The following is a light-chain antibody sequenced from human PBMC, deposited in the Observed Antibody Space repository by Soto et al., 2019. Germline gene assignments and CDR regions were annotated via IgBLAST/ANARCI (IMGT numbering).Light chain of an antibody. CDR3: SSYTTSCSPYV. V-gene: IGLV2-14*01. J-gene: IGLJ1*01. CDR2: EVS. Sequence: QSALTQPDSVSGSPGQSITVSCTGTSSDVGGYNYVSWYQQHPGKAPKLMIYEVSNRFSGVTNRFSGPKSGNTASLTISGLQAEDEADYYCSSYTTSCSPYVFGSVTKVTVL. CDR1: SSDVGGYNY.